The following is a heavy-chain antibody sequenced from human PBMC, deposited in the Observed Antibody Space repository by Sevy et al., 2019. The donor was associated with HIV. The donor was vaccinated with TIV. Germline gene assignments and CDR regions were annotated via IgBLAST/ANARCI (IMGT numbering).Heavy chain of an antibody. CDR2: VYYTGGT. CDR1: GGSINSDH. CDR3: ARRNDFDI. J-gene: IGHJ3*02. V-gene: IGHV4-59*08. Sequence: WQTLSLTCTVSGGSINSDHWNWIRQPPGKGLEWIGYVYYTGGTNYNPSLKNRVTISVDRTKNQFSLKLTSVTAADTAVYYCARRNDFDIWGQGTMVTVSS.